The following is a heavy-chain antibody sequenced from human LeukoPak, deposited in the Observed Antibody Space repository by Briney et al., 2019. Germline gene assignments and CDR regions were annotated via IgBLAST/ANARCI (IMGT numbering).Heavy chain of an antibody. V-gene: IGHV3-30-3*01. D-gene: IGHD6-19*01. Sequence: GGSLRLSCAASGFTFSSYAMHWVRQAPGKGLEWVAVISYDGSNKYYADSVKGRFTISRDNAKNSLYLQMNSLRAEDMALYHCARTENIAVAGRVVYAFDIWGQGTMVTVSS. CDR2: ISYDGSNK. CDR1: GFTFSSYA. CDR3: ARTENIAVAGRVVYAFDI. J-gene: IGHJ3*02.